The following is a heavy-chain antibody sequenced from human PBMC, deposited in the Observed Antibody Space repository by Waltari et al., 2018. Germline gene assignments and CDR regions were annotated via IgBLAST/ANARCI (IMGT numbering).Heavy chain of an antibody. CDR3: AKSGPSNAVDY. J-gene: IGHJ4*02. V-gene: IGHV1-8*01. D-gene: IGHD4-4*01. CDR1: GDTFSSYD. CDR2: MKHNDGNT. Sequence: QVQLVQSGAEVKKPGASVKVSCKASGDTFSSYDINWVRQATGQGLEWMGGMKHNDGNTCCAQKFKVRVTMTRNNSISTAQRALSSLRYEDTAVDYCAKSGPSNAVDYWGQGTLVTVSS.